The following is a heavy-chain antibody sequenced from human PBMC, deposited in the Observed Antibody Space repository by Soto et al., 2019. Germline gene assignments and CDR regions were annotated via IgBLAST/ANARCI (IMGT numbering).Heavy chain of an antibody. J-gene: IGHJ5*02. CDR3: AKEKNAYDFWSGSNNWFDP. D-gene: IGHD3-3*01. Sequence: GGSLRLSCAASEFTFSSYAMSWVRQAPGKGLEWVSAISGSGGSTYYADSVKGRFTISRDNSKNTLYLQMNSLRAEDTAVYYCAKEKNAYDFWSGSNNWFDPWGQGTLVTVSS. V-gene: IGHV3-23*01. CDR1: EFTFSSYA. CDR2: ISGSGGST.